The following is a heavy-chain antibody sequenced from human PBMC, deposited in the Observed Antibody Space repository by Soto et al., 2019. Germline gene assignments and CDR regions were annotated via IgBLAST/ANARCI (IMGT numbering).Heavy chain of an antibody. V-gene: IGHV3-30*18. Sequence: AGGSLRLSCAASGFTFSSYGMHWVRQAPGKGLEWVAVISHDGSNKYFADSVKGRFTISRDNSQNTLYLQMNSLRAEDTAVSYCVKHLLAVAGYLHRMDVWGQGTTVTVSS. CDR3: VKHLLAVAGYLHRMDV. CDR1: GFTFSSYG. CDR2: ISHDGSNK. J-gene: IGHJ6*02. D-gene: IGHD6-19*01.